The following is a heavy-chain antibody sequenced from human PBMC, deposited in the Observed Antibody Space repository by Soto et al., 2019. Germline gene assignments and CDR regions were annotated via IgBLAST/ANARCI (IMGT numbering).Heavy chain of an antibody. Sequence: GGSLRLSCAASGFTFSSYSMNWVRQAPGKGLEWVSSISSSSSYIYYADSVKGRFTISRDNAKHSLYLPMNSLRAEDTAVYYCARVCSLNYDSTPAPDDYWGQGTLVTVSS. CDR3: ARVCSLNYDSTPAPDDY. CDR1: GFTFSSYS. CDR2: ISSSSSYI. D-gene: IGHD3-22*01. J-gene: IGHJ4*02. V-gene: IGHV3-21*01.